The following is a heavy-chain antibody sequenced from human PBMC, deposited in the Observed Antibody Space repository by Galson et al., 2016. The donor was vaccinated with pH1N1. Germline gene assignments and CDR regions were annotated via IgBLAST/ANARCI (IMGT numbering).Heavy chain of an antibody. Sequence: TLSLTCTVSGGSISSDSDYWNWIRQPAGKGLEWIGRVSGTGSTNYNPSLKSRVTISIDTSKNQFSLKMASVTAADTAVYFCARASLEWLIISGDRVELTWFDPWGQGTLVTVSS. CDR2: VSGTGST. CDR1: GGSISSDSDY. CDR3: ARASLEWLIISGDRVELTWFDP. J-gene: IGHJ5*02. D-gene: IGHD3-3*01. V-gene: IGHV4-61*02.